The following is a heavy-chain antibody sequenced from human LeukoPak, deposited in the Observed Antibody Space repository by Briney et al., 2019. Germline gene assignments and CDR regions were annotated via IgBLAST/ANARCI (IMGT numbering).Heavy chain of an antibody. CDR3: ARWEYYYDSSGYYSDY. CDR1: GFTFSSYW. V-gene: IGHV3-21*01. J-gene: IGHJ4*02. CDR2: ISSSSSYI. Sequence: PGGSLRLSCAASGFTFSSYWMNWVRQAPGKGLEWVSSISSSSSYIYYADSVKGRFTISRDNAKNSLYLQMNSLRAEDTAVYYCARWEYYYDSSGYYSDYWGQGTLVTVSS. D-gene: IGHD3-22*01.